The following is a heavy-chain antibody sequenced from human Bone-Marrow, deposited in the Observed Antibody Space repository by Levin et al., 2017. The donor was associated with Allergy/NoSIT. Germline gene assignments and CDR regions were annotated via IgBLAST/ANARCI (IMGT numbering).Heavy chain of an antibody. CDR3: AREPTGWFDP. D-gene: IGHD1-14*01. Sequence: TSETLSLTCSVSGISISSDSWSWIRQFPGKGLEWIGYVYYTGRTNYNPSLKNRVTISVDSSKTQFSLRLSSVTAADTAIYYCAREPTGWFDPWGQGTLVTVSS. V-gene: IGHV4-59*01. CDR1: GISISSDS. J-gene: IGHJ5*02. CDR2: VYYTGRT.